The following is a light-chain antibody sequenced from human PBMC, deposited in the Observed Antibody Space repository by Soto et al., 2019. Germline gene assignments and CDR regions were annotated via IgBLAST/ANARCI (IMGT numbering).Light chain of an antibody. CDR2: SNN. J-gene: IGLJ2*01. V-gene: IGLV1-44*01. CDR3: AAWDGSLKSVV. CDR1: ISNIGSRT. Sequence: QSVLTQPPSASGSPGQRVTISCSGSISNIGSRTVTWYQQLPGTAPKLLMFSNNQRPSGVPDRFSGSKSGTSASLAISGLQSGDEANYYCAAWDGSLKSVVFGGGTKVTVL.